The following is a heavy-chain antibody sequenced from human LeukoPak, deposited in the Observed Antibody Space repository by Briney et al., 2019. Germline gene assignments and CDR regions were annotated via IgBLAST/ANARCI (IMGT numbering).Heavy chain of an antibody. Sequence: GSLRLSCAASGFTFSSYWMSWVRQAPGKGLEWVANIKQDGSEKYYVDSVKGRFTISRDNAKNSLYLQMNSLRAEDTAVYYCARGKEWLQFRMYYFDYWGQGTLVTVSS. V-gene: IGHV3-7*01. CDR1: GFTFSSYW. CDR2: IKQDGSEK. D-gene: IGHD5-24*01. CDR3: ARGKEWLQFRMYYFDY. J-gene: IGHJ4*02.